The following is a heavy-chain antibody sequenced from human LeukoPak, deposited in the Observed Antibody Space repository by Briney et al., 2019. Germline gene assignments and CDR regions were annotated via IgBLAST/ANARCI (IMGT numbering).Heavy chain of an antibody. V-gene: IGHV4-4*02. CDR3: ARGVEGVIVTNWSDP. CDR1: GGSISSSNW. CDR2: IYHSGST. J-gene: IGHJ5*02. Sequence: PSETLSLTCAVSGGSISSSNWWSWVRPPPGKGLEWIGEIYHSGSTNYNPSLKSRVTISVDKSKNQFSLKLSSVTAADTAVYYCARGVEGVIVTNWSDPWGQGTLVTVSS. D-gene: IGHD3-16*02.